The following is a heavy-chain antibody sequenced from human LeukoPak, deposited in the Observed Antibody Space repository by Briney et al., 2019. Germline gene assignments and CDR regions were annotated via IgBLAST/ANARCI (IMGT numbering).Heavy chain of an antibody. CDR2: INHSGST. V-gene: IGHV4-34*01. Sequence: PSETLSLTCAVYGGSFSGYYWSWIRQPPGKGLEWIGEINHSGSTNYNPSLKSRVTISVDTSKNQFSLKLSPVTAADTAVYYCARELTDIVVVPAAIDPQYYFDYWGQGTLVTVSS. CDR3: ARELTDIVVVPAAIDPQYYFDY. CDR1: GGSFSGYY. D-gene: IGHD2-2*01. J-gene: IGHJ4*02.